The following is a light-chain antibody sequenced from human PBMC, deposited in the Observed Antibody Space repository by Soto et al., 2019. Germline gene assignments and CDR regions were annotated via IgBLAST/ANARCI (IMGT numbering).Light chain of an antibody. V-gene: IGKV1-5*03. J-gene: IGKJ1*01. CDR2: KAS. Sequence: QMSQSPSTLSASVGDRVTITCRATQSISSSLAWYQQKPGKAPKLLIYKASSLESGVPSRFSGSGSGTEFTLAISSLQPDDFATYYCQQYNSYPKTFGQGTKVDVK. CDR3: QQYNSYPKT. CDR1: QSISSS.